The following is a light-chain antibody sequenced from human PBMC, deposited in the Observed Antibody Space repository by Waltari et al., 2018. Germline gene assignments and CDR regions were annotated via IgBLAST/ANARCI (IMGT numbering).Light chain of an antibody. CDR3: QKYDSLPAT. Sequence: VLTQSPGTLSLSPGERATLSCRASRSVIKYLAWYQQTPGRAPRLLIYHASTRATGNPDRFSGSGSGTDFSLTISRLEPDDFAVYYCQKYDSLPATFGQGTRVEIK. CDR2: HAS. J-gene: IGKJ1*01. CDR1: RSVIKY. V-gene: IGKV3-20*01.